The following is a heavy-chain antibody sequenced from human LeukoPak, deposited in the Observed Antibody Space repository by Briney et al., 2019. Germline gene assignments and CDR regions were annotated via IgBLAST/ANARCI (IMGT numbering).Heavy chain of an antibody. CDR1: GFTFGDFA. V-gene: IGHV3-43*02. CDR3: ARVRTAMEIGAY. J-gene: IGHJ4*02. Sequence: PGGSLRLSCAASGFTFGDFAMLWVRHAPGKGLEWVSLISEDGDTYYGDSVKGRFTVSRDNSKNSLYLQMNSLRTEDTGLYYCARVRTAMEIGAYWGQGTQVTVSS. CDR2: ISEDGDT. D-gene: IGHD5-18*01.